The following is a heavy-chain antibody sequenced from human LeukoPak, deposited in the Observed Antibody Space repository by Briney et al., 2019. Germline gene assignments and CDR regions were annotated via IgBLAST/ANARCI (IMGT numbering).Heavy chain of an antibody. CDR3: AKGMAARPPYYYYYYYMDV. Sequence: GGSLRLSCAASGFTFSSYAMSWVRQAPGKGLEWVSAISGSGGSTYYADSVKGRFTISRDNSKNTLYLQMNSLRAEDTAVYYCAKGMAARPPYYYYYYYMDVWGKGTTVTVSS. J-gene: IGHJ6*03. V-gene: IGHV3-23*01. CDR2: ISGSGGST. D-gene: IGHD6-6*01. CDR1: GFTFSSYA.